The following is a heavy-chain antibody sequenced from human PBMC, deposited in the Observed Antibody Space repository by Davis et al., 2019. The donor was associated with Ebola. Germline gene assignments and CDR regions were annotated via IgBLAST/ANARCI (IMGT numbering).Heavy chain of an antibody. V-gene: IGHV3-30*18. CDR3: ANSLKAGAIAAAGTYYYYGMDV. Sequence: GASLKISCAASGFTFSSYGMHWVRQAPGKGLEWVAVISYDGSNKYYADSVKGRFTISRDNSKNTLYLQMNSLRAEDTAVYYCANSLKAGAIAAAGTYYYYGMDVWGQGTTVTVSS. D-gene: IGHD6-13*01. J-gene: IGHJ6*02. CDR1: GFTFSSYG. CDR2: ISYDGSNK.